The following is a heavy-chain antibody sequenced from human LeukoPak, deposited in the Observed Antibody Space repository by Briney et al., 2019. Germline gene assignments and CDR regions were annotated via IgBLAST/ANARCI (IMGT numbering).Heavy chain of an antibody. CDR2: LIGSSGST. CDR1: GFTSTNYA. CDR3: AKGAYDYIEIGYFDS. J-gene: IGHJ4*02. Sequence: GGSLRLSCAASGFTSTNYAMNWVRQAPGKGLEWVSVLIGSSGSTDYADSVKGRFTISRDTSKNTLFLQTNSLRAEDTAIYYCAKGAYDYIEIGYFDSWGQGTLVTVSS. D-gene: IGHD5-12*01. V-gene: IGHV3-23*01.